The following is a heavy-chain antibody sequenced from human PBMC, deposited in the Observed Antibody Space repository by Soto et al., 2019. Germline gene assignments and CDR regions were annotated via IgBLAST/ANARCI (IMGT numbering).Heavy chain of an antibody. CDR1: GFTFSDYY. Sequence: GGSLRLSCAASGFTFSDYYMSWIRQAPGKGLEWVSYISSSSSYTNYADSVKGRFTISRDNAKNSLYLQMNSLRAEDTAVYYCARDRSYYDSSGYYPGAFDIWGQGTMVTVSS. D-gene: IGHD3-22*01. J-gene: IGHJ3*02. V-gene: IGHV3-11*06. CDR2: ISSSSSYT. CDR3: ARDRSYYDSSGYYPGAFDI.